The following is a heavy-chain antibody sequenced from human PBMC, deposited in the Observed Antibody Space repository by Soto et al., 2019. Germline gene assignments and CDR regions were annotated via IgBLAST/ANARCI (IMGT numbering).Heavy chain of an antibody. V-gene: IGHV4-59*01. J-gene: IGHJ3*02. CDR1: GGSISSYY. CDR2: IYYSGST. CDR3: ARGTEMATILGAFDI. Sequence: QVQLQESGPGLVKPSETLSLTCTVSGGSISSYYWSWIRQPPGKGLEWIGYIYYSGSTNYNPSLKSRVTISVDTSKNQFSLKLSSVTAADTAVYYCARGTEMATILGAFDIWGQGTMGTVSS. D-gene: IGHD5-12*01.